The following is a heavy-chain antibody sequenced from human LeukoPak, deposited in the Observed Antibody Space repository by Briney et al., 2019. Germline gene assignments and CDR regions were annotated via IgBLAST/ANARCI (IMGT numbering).Heavy chain of an antibody. CDR1: GGSISSGSYY. CDR2: IYTSGST. D-gene: IGHD6-19*01. V-gene: IGHV4-61*02. Sequence: SETLSLTCTVSGGSISSGSYYWSWIRQPAGKGLEWIGRIYTSGSTNYNPSLKSRLTMSVDTSKNEFSLNLNSVTAADTAVYYCARGKVVAGTPGQNSWDHWGQGTLVTVSS. J-gene: IGHJ4*02. CDR3: ARGKVVAGTPGQNSWDH.